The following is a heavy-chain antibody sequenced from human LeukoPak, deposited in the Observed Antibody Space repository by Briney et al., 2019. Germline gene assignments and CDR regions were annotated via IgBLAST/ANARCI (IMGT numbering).Heavy chain of an antibody. CDR1: GYTFPDNG. J-gene: IGHJ4*02. V-gene: IGHV1-18*01. D-gene: IGHD2-2*02. CDR2: ISTYNDHT. Sequence: ASVKVSCKASGYTFPDNGISWVRQAPGQGLEWMGWISTYNDHTNYAQKLQGRVSMTTDTSASTAYMELRSLRSDDTAVYYCAKGIGSTSCYNYYGQGTLVTVSS. CDR3: AKGIGSTSCYNY.